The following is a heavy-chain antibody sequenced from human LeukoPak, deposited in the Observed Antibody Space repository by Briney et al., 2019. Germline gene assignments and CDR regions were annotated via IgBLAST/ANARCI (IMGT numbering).Heavy chain of an antibody. CDR3: ARGLGSPVPTWFDP. V-gene: IGHV3-74*01. CDR2: INTDGSGT. D-gene: IGHD3-16*01. Sequence: GGSLRLSCAASGFTFSSYWMHWVRQAPGKGLVRVSRINTDGSGTSYADSVKGRFTISRDNAKNTLYLQMNSLRAEDTAVYYCARGLGSPVPTWFDPWGQGTLVTVSS. J-gene: IGHJ5*02. CDR1: GFTFSSYW.